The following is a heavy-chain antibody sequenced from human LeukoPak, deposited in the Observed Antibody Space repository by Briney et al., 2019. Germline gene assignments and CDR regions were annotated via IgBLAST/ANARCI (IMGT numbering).Heavy chain of an antibody. D-gene: IGHD1-26*01. CDR2: ISSGSSYI. V-gene: IGHV3-21*01. CDR1: GFTFSRHD. Sequence: GRSLRLSCVASGFTFSRHDMNWVRQAPGKGLEWVSSISSGSSYIYYADSVKGRFTISRDNAKNSLYLQMNSLRAEDTAVYYCARREVGATLGDWGQGSLVTVSS. CDR3: ARREVGATLGD. J-gene: IGHJ4*02.